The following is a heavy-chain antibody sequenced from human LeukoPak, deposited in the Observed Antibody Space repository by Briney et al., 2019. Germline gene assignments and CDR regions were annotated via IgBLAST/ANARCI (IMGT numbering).Heavy chain of an antibody. Sequence: PWGSLRLSCAASGFTFSSYAMHWVRQAPGKGLEWVAVISYDGSNKYYADSVKGRFTISRDNSKNTLYLQMNSLRAEDTAVYYCARDTRGDWYYFDYWGQGTLVTVSS. D-gene: IGHD2-21*02. CDR1: GFTFSSYA. J-gene: IGHJ4*02. CDR3: ARDTRGDWYYFDY. V-gene: IGHV3-30*04. CDR2: ISYDGSNK.